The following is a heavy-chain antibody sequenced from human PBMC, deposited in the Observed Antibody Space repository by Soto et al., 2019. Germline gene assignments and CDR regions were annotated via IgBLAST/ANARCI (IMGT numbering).Heavy chain of an antibody. Sequence: QVQLVQSGAEVKKPGSSVKVSCKASGGTFSSYGLSWVRQAPGQGLEWMGGIIPILGIANYAQKFQGRVTIIADESTNTAYKELSSLTYEDTGVYYCAMGSEDISVVSGAPWYNWFDPWGQGTLVTVSS. CDR3: AMGSEDISVVSGAPWYNWFDP. J-gene: IGHJ5*02. CDR2: IIPILGIA. D-gene: IGHD2-2*01. V-gene: IGHV1-69*01. CDR1: GGTFSSYG.